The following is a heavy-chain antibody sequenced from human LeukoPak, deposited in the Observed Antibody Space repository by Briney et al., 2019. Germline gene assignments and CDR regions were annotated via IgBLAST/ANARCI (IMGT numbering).Heavy chain of an antibody. CDR2: MNPNSGNT. CDR1: GYTFTSYD. V-gene: IGHV1-8*01. Sequence: ASVKVSCKASGYTFTSYDINWVRQATGQGLEWMGWMNPNSGNTGYAQKFQGRVTMSRNTSISTAYMELSSLRSEDTAVYYCAMRGDYTGLYIEYWGQGTLVTVSS. J-gene: IGHJ4*02. CDR3: AMRGDYTGLYIEY. D-gene: IGHD4-11*01.